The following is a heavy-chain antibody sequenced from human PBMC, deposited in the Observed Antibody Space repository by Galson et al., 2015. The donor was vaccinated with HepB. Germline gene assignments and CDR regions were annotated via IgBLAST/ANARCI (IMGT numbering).Heavy chain of an antibody. J-gene: IGHJ4*02. CDR3: AHTARYSNTWWSGHYCDY. Sequence: PALVKPTQTLTLTCTLSGFSLSTSGMTVGWIRQPPGKALEWLAFIYWDDNKRYNPSLRNRLSIPTDTSKTQVVLAFTNVDPEDTATYYCAHTARYSNTWWSGHYCDYWGQGTLVTVSS. CDR1: GFSLSTSGMT. CDR2: IYWDDNK. D-gene: IGHD6-13*01. V-gene: IGHV2-5*02.